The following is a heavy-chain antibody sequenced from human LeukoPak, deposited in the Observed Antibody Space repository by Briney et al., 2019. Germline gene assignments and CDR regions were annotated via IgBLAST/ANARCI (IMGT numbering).Heavy chain of an antibody. D-gene: IGHD1-7*01. J-gene: IGHJ4*02. CDR1: GGSISSYY. Sequence: PSETLSHTCTVSGGSISSYYWSWIRQPPGKGLEWIGYIYYSGSTNYNPSLKSRVTISVDTSKNQFSLKLSSVTAADTAVYYCGVITGTTSAWGQGTLVTVSS. CDR2: IYYSGST. V-gene: IGHV4-59*01. CDR3: GVITGTTSA.